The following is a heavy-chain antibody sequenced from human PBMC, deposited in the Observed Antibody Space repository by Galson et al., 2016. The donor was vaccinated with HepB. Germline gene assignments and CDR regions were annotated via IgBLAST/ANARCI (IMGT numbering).Heavy chain of an antibody. CDR1: GFTFSHYG. Sequence: SLRLSCAASGFTFSHYGMHWVRQATGKGLEWVSGIGTAGDTYYPGSVKGRFTISREDAKNSLYLQMNSLRAGDTAVYYCATSVYGDYRFDDWYFDLWGRGTLVTVSS. CDR2: IGTAGDT. J-gene: IGHJ2*01. CDR3: ATSVYGDYRFDDWYFDL. V-gene: IGHV3-13*04. D-gene: IGHD4-17*01.